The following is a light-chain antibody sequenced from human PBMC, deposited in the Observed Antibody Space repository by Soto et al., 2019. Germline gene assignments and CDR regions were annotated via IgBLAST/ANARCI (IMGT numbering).Light chain of an antibody. CDR1: QSVRANY. Sequence: EIVLTQSPGTLSLSPGERATLSCRASQSVRANYLAWYHQKPGRPPRLLIYGASHRATAIPDRFSGSGSGTDFTLTISRLEPEDFAVYYCQQYGSSPRTFGQGTKVEI. V-gene: IGKV3-20*01. CDR3: QQYGSSPRT. J-gene: IGKJ1*01. CDR2: GAS.